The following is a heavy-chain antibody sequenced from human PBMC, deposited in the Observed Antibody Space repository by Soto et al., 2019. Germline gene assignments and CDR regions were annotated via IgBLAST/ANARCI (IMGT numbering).Heavy chain of an antibody. CDR3: ARDGGYCSSTSCHYYYYGMVV. CDR2: IIPIFGTA. CDR1: GGTFSSYA. J-gene: IGHJ6*02. V-gene: IGHV1-69*01. Sequence: QVQLVQSGAEVKKPGSSVKVSCKASGGTFSSYAISWVRQAPGQGLEWMGGIIPIFGTANYAQKFQGRVTITADESTSTAYMELSSLRSEDTAVYYCARDGGYCSSTSCHYYYYGMVVWGQGTTVTVSS. D-gene: IGHD2-2*01.